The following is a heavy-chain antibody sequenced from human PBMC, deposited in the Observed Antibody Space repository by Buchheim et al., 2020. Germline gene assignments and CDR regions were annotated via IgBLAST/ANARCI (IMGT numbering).Heavy chain of an antibody. CDR2: IWYDGSNK. Sequence: QVQLVESGGGVVQPGRSLRLSCAASGFTFSSYGMHWVRQAPGKGLEWVAVIWYDGSNKYYADSVKGRFTISRDNSKNTLSLQMNSLTTDDAAVYFCAREVGFKGSLDSWGQGT. CDR3: AREVGFKGSLDS. CDR1: GFTFSSYG. V-gene: IGHV3-33*01. D-gene: IGHD3-10*01. J-gene: IGHJ4*02.